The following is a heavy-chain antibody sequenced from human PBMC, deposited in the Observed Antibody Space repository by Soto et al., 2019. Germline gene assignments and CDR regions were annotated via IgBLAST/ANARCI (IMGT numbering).Heavy chain of an antibody. CDR3: ATGQRFLGYFDY. V-gene: IGHV3-23*01. D-gene: IGHD3-3*01. CDR2: ISGSGGST. CDR1: GFTFSSYA. Sequence: GGSLRLSCAASGFTFSSYAMSWVRQAPGKGLEWVSAISGSGGSTYYADSVKGRFTISRDNSKNTLYLQMNSLRAEDTAVYYCATGQRFLGYFDYWGQGTLVTVSS. J-gene: IGHJ4*02.